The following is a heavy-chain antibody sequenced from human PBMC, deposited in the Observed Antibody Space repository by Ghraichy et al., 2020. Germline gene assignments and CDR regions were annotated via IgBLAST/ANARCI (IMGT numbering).Heavy chain of an antibody. Sequence: SQTLSLTCVASGGSISSDEYYWSWIRQPPGKGLEWIGHIYYSGSTYYKPSLKSRATISIDTPKKQFSLKLTSVTAADTAVYFCARVDAYGSGSFDSWGQGTLVTVSS. V-gene: IGHV4-30-4*01. J-gene: IGHJ4*02. CDR2: IYYSGST. CDR3: ARVDAYGSGSFDS. D-gene: IGHD3-10*01. CDR1: GGSISSDEYY.